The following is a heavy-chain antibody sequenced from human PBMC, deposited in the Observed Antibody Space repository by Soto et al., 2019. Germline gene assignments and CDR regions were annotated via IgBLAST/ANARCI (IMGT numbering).Heavy chain of an antibody. CDR2: ISYSGST. V-gene: IGHV4-31*03. Sequence: QVQLQESGPGLVKASQTLSLTCTVSGGSISSGGYYWSWIRQHPGKGLEWIGYISYSGSTYYNPSLKRRVTISVDTSKNQFSLKLSSVTAADTAVYYCATEGVYDSSGYYQESYYGMDVWGQGTTVAVSS. CDR1: GGSISSGGYY. J-gene: IGHJ6*02. CDR3: ATEGVYDSSGYYQESYYGMDV. D-gene: IGHD3-22*01.